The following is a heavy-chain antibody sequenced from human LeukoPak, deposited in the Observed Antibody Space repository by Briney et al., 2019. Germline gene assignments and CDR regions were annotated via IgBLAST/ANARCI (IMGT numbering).Heavy chain of an antibody. CDR1: GYSFTSYW. D-gene: IGHD4-17*01. CDR3: AGGYGDFRYYYYYYMDV. V-gene: IGHV5-51*01. Sequence: GESLKISCKGSGYSFTSYWIGWVRQMPGKGLEWMGIIYPGDSDTRYSPSFQGQVTISADKSISTAYLQWSSLKASDTAMYYCAGGYGDFRYYYYYYMDVWGKGTTVTVSS. J-gene: IGHJ6*03. CDR2: IYPGDSDT.